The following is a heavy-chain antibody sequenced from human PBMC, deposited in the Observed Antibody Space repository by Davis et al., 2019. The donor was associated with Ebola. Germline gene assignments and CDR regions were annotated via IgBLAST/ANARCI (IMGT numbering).Heavy chain of an antibody. Sequence: SVKVSCKASGGTFSSYAISWVRQAPGQGLEWMGGIIPILGIANYAQKFQGRVTITADKSTSTAYMELSSLRSEDTAVYYCARDWGEYGSGSYLFDYWGQGTLVTVSS. CDR3: ARDWGEYGSGSYLFDY. CDR1: GGTFSSYA. J-gene: IGHJ4*02. V-gene: IGHV1-69*10. CDR2: IIPILGIA. D-gene: IGHD3-10*01.